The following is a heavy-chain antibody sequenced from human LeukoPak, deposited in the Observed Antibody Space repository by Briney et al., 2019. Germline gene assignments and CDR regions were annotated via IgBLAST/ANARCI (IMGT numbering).Heavy chain of an antibody. CDR1: GGSISSGGYY. V-gene: IGHV4-31*03. Sequence: SQTLSLTCTVSGGSISSGGYYWSWIRQHPEKGLEWIGYIYYSGSTYYNPSLKSRVTISVDTSKNQFSLKRSSVTAADTAVYYCAREGPYRYFDYWGQGTLVTVSS. J-gene: IGHJ4*02. CDR3: AREGPYRYFDY. D-gene: IGHD5-18*01. CDR2: IYYSGST.